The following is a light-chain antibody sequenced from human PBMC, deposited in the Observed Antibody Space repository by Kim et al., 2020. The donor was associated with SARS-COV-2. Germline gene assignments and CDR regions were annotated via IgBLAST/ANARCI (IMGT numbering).Light chain of an antibody. CDR1: QTISNY. CDR3: QQVYTTPRT. V-gene: IGKV1-39*01. CDR2: TAS. Sequence: ASVGDRVTITCRASQTISNYLNWDQQKPGRVPQLLIYTASTLQSGVPSRFSGIRSGTDFTLTISRLQPEDFATYYCQQVYTTPRTFGQGTKVDIK. J-gene: IGKJ1*01.